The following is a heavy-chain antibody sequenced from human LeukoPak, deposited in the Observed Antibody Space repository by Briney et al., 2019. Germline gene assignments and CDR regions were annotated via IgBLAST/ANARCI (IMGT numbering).Heavy chain of an antibody. CDR2: IRSKTDGGTT. V-gene: IGHV3-15*01. CDR1: GFTFSNAW. CDR3: ATDGGQYFDRRTDASDI. J-gene: IGHJ3*02. D-gene: IGHD3-22*01. Sequence: GGSLRLSCAGSGFTFSNAWMNWVRQAPGKGLEWIGRIRSKTDGGTTDYATVVTGRFTISRDDSKSTFYVQMNSLKSEDTAVYYCATDGGQYFDRRTDASDIWGQGTMVTVSS.